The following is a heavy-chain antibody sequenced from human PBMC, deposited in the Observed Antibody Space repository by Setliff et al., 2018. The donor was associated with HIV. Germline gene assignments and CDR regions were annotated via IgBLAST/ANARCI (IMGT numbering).Heavy chain of an antibody. J-gene: IGHJ3*02. D-gene: IGHD1-26*01. V-gene: IGHV3-23*01. Sequence: GGSLRLSCAASGFSFSNYAMTWVRQAPGKGLEWVSTIANGINTYYADSVRGRFTISRDNSKSTLYLQMNSLRAEDTAKYYCALRQRGGLVGAGNAFDIWGQGTMVTVSS. CDR3: ALRQRGGLVGAGNAFDI. CDR1: GFSFSNYA. CDR2: IANGINT.